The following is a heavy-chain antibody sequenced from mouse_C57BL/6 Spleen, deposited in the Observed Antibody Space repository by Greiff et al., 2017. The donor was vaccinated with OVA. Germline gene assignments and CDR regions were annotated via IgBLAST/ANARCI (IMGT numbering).Heavy chain of an antibody. CDR1: GYTFTSYG. D-gene: IGHD2-3*01. CDR2: IYPRSGNT. V-gene: IGHV1-81*01. J-gene: IGHJ2*01. CDR3: ARTENGYSYFDY. Sequence: QVQLQQSGAELARPGASVKLSCKASGYTFTSYGISWVKQRTGQGLEWIGEIYPRSGNTYYNEKFKGKATLTADKSSSTAYMELRSLTSEDSAVYFCARTENGYSYFDYWGQGTTLTVSS.